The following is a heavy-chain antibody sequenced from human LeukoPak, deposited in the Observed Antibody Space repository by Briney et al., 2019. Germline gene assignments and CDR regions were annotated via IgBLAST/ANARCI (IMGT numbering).Heavy chain of an antibody. D-gene: IGHD3-22*01. CDR2: ISGGGVAT. CDR3: AKDDYYDTSGYRD. Sequence: GGSLRLSCAASGFTFSTYAMSWVRQAPGMGLEWVSAISGGGVATFYADSVKGRFTISRDNSKNTLYLQMNSLRAEDTAVYYCAKDDYYDTSGYRDWGQGTLVTVSS. J-gene: IGHJ4*02. CDR1: GFTFSTYA. V-gene: IGHV3-23*01.